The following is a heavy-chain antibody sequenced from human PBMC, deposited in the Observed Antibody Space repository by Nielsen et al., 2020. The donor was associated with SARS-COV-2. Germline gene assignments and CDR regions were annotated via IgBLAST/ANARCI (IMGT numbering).Heavy chain of an antibody. CDR2: IGTNGGYR. V-gene: IGHV3-21*04. Sequence: GESLKISCAASGFSFRSYTMHWVRQAPGKGLEWLSLIGTNGGYRYYADAIKGRISVSRDNAKNSLYLQMNSLRGEDTAMYYCARLGGAGDFDFWGQGTLVTVSS. CDR1: GFSFRSYT. D-gene: IGHD6-13*01. CDR3: ARLGGAGDFDF. J-gene: IGHJ4*02.